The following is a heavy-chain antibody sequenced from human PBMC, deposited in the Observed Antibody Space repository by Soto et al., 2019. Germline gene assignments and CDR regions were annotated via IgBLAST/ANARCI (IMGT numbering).Heavy chain of an antibody. D-gene: IGHD6-25*01. J-gene: IGHJ6*02. Sequence: ESLKISCKGSGYSFTSYCIGWVRQMPGKGLEWMGIIYPGDSDTRYSLSFQGQVTISADKSISTAYLQWSSLKASDTAMYYCARDRADTAAARTGYCGTHVWGPAIMVTVSS. V-gene: IGHV5-51*01. CDR3: ARDRADTAAARTGYCGTHV. CDR2: IYPGDSDT. CDR1: GYSFTSYC.